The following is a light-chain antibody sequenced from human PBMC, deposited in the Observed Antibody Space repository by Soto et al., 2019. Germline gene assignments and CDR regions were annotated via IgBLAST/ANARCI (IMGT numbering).Light chain of an antibody. CDR2: SYD. J-gene: IGLJ1*01. Sequence: QLVLTQPPSASGTPGQRVTISCSTSSSNLGDNTVNWYQQVPGAAPKLLIYSYDQRPSGVPNRFSGSKSGTSASLAISGLQSEDEADYYCAAWDASLDGDVFGTGTKLTVL. CDR3: AAWDASLDGDV. V-gene: IGLV1-44*01. CDR1: SSNLGDNT.